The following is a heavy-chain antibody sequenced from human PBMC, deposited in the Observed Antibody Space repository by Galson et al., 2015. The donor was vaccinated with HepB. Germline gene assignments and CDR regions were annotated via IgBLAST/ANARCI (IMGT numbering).Heavy chain of an antibody. CDR3: AKGLEEVMAAFDI. CDR1: GFTFSSYS. D-gene: IGHD3-16*01. J-gene: IGHJ3*02. V-gene: IGHV3-23*01. CDR2: ISGSGGST. Sequence: SLRLSCAASGFTFSSYSMNWVRQAPGEGLEWVSTISGSGGSTYYADSVKGRFTISRDNSKNTLYLQMNSLRAEDTAVYYCAKGLEEVMAAFDIWGQGTMVTVSS.